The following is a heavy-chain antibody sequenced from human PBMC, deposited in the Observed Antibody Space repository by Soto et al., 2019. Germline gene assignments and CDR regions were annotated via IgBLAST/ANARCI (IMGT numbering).Heavy chain of an antibody. CDR2: IYYSGST. J-gene: IGHJ4*02. CDR3: ARLSSFGEFVDY. CDR1: GGSISSYY. Sequence: QVQLQESGPGLVKPSETLSLTCTVSGGSISSYYWSWIRQPPGKGLEWIGYIYYSGSTNYNPSLSSRVPMSVDTSKNQFSLKLSSVTAADTAVYYCARLSSFGEFVDYWGQGTLVTVSS. D-gene: IGHD3-10*01. V-gene: IGHV4-59*08.